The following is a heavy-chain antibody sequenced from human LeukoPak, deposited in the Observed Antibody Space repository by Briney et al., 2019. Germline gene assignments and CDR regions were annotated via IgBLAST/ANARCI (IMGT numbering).Heavy chain of an antibody. D-gene: IGHD4-11*01. CDR3: ARDPGHSNYINDY. Sequence: GGSLRLSCAASGFTFSNYWMHWVRQIPGKGLVWVSRISSDGTNTHYADSVKGRFTISRDNAENTLYLQMTSLRAEDTAVYYCARDPGHSNYINDYRGQGTLVTVSS. CDR2: ISSDGTNT. V-gene: IGHV3-74*01. CDR1: GFTFSNYW. J-gene: IGHJ4*02.